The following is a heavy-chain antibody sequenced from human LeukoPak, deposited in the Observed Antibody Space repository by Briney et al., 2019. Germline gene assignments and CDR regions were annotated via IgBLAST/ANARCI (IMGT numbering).Heavy chain of an antibody. Sequence: ASVKVSCKASGYTFTSYDINRVRQATGQGLEWMGWMNPNSGNTGYAQKFQGRVTMTRNTSISTAYMELSSLRSEDTAVYYCARARRITIFGVVTNAYYFGYWGQGTLVTVSS. V-gene: IGHV1-8*01. CDR3: ARARRITIFGVVTNAYYFGY. J-gene: IGHJ4*02. D-gene: IGHD3-3*01. CDR2: MNPNSGNT. CDR1: GYTFTSYD.